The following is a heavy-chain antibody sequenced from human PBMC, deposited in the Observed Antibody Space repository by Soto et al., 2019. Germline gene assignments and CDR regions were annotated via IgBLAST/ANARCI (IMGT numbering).Heavy chain of an antibody. CDR1: GFTFSTYE. Sequence: GGSLRLSCAAPGFTFSTYEMNWVRQAPGKGLEWVSYISNSGNTIYYADSVKGRFTISRDNAKDSLYLQLNSLRAEDTAVYYCASPVLTAPHDAFDIWGQGTMVTVSS. J-gene: IGHJ3*02. CDR3: ASPVLTAPHDAFDI. CDR2: ISNSGNTI. V-gene: IGHV3-48*03. D-gene: IGHD2-21*02.